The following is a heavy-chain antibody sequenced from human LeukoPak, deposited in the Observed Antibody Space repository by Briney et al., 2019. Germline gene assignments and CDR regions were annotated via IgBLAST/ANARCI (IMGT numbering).Heavy chain of an antibody. Sequence: EASVKVSCKASGGTFSSYAISWVRQAPGQGLEWMGGIIPIFGTANYAQKFQGRVTITADESTSTAYMELSSLRSEDTAVYYCARDKWVLHGITGTTNNYYYYMDVWGKGTTVTVSS. CDR1: GGTFSSYA. CDR3: ARDKWVLHGITGTTNNYYYYMDV. D-gene: IGHD1-7*01. J-gene: IGHJ6*03. V-gene: IGHV1-69*13. CDR2: IIPIFGTA.